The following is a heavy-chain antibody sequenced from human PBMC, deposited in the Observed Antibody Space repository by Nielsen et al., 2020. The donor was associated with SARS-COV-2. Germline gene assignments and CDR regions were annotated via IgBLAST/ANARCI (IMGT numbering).Heavy chain of an antibody. CDR2: ISGSGGST. J-gene: IGHJ4*02. D-gene: IGHD2/OR15-2a*01. Sequence: GESLKISCAASGFTFSSYAMSWVRQAPGKGLEWVSAISGSGGSTYYADSVKGRFTISRDNSKNTLYLQMNNLRAEDTAVYYCAKDLIGPYRIRPFDYWGQGTLVTVSS. V-gene: IGHV3-23*01. CDR1: GFTFSSYA. CDR3: AKDLIGPYRIRPFDY.